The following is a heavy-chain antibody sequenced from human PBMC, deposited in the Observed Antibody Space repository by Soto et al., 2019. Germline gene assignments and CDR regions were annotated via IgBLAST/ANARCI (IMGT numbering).Heavy chain of an antibody. CDR2: INHSGST. V-gene: IGHV4-34*01. Sequence: PSETLSLTCAVYGGFFSGYYWSWIRQPPGKGLEWIGEINHSGSTNYNPSLKSRVTISVDTSKNQFSLKLSSVTAADTAVYYCARAGGYSYGYGRWFEPWDQGTLVTVST. D-gene: IGHD5-18*01. J-gene: IGHJ5*02. CDR3: ARAGGYSYGYGRWFEP. CDR1: GGFFSGYY.